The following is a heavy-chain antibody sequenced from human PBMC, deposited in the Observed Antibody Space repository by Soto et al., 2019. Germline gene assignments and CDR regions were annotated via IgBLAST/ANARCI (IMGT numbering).Heavy chain of an antibody. J-gene: IGHJ2*01. V-gene: IGHV3-7*03. CDR1: GFTFSSYW. CDR2: IKQDGSEK. D-gene: IGHD3-22*01. Sequence: GGSLRLSCAASGFTFSSYWMSWVRQAPGKGLEWVANIKQDGSEKYYVDSVKGRFTISRDNAKNSLYLQMNSLRAEDTAVYYCARETPRGDYYDSSGYWYFDLWGRGTLVTVSS. CDR3: ARETPRGDYYDSSGYWYFDL.